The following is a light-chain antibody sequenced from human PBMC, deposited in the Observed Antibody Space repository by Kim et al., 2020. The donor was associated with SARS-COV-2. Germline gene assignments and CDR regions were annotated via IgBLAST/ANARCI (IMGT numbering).Light chain of an antibody. CDR2: DVT. V-gene: IGLV2-14*01. Sequence: QSALTLPASVSGSPGQSITISCTGTSSDVGAFNFVSWYQQHPGRAPKLMIYDVTERPSGISNRFSGSKSGNTASLTISGPQAEDEADYHCSSFTTSSTWVFGEGTQLTVL. J-gene: IGLJ3*02. CDR1: SSDVGAFNF. CDR3: SSFTTSSTWV.